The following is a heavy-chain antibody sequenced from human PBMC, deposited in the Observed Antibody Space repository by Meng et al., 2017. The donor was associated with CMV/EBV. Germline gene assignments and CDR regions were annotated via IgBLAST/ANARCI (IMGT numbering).Heavy chain of an antibody. J-gene: IGHJ4*02. CDR3: ATDPTYYDFWSSHFIDY. CDR2: IKQGGSEK. CDR1: GFTFSSYW. Sequence: GESLKISCAASGFTFSSYWMSWVRQAPGKGLEWVANIKQGGSEKYYVDSVKGRFTISRDNAKNSLYLQMNSLRAEDTAVYYCATDPTYYDFWSSHFIDYWGQGTLVTVSS. D-gene: IGHD3-3*01. V-gene: IGHV3-7*01.